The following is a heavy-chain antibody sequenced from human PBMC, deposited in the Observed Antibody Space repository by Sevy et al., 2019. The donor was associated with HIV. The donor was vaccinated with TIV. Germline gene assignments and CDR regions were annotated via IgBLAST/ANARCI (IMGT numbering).Heavy chain of an antibody. CDR3: TRDAGYXTGWYPSDY. CDR1: GXXVXTHA. D-gene: IGHD6-19*01. V-gene: IGHV3-30-3*01. CDR2: ISYXXSSK. J-gene: IGHJ4*02. Sequence: GGSLRLSCAASGXXVXTHAMHWVRQAPGKXLEWVALISYXXSSKYYADSVKGRLTISRDNSKNTLYLQMSSLRPDDTAVYYCTRDAGYXTGWYPSDYWGQGTLVTVSS.